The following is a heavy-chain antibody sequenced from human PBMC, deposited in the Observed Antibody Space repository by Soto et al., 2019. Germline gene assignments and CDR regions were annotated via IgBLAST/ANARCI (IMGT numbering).Heavy chain of an antibody. J-gene: IGHJ6*03. CDR1: GYTFTGYY. Sequence: ASVKVSCKASGYTFTGYYMHWVRQAPGQGLEWMGWINPNSGGTNYAQKFQGWVTMTRDTSISTAYMELSRLRSDDTAVYYCARDGRPARIAARPGLDYYYYYMDVWGKGTTVTVSS. V-gene: IGHV1-2*04. CDR2: INPNSGGT. CDR3: ARDGRPARIAARPGLDYYYYYMDV. D-gene: IGHD6-6*01.